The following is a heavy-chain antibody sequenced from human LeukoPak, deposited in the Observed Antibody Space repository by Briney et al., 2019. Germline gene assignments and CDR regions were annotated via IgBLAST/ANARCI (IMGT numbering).Heavy chain of an antibody. D-gene: IGHD6-13*01. CDR3: AKDYSGSWYYFDY. V-gene: IGHV3-23*01. CDR1: KFTFSNYA. J-gene: IGHJ4*02. Sequence: GGSLRLSCAASKFTFSNYAMTWVRQAPGKGLEWVSTISSNGGSIFYSDSVKGRFTISRDNSKNTLYLQMNSLRAEDTAVYYCAKDYSGSWYYFDYWGQGTLVTVSS. CDR2: ISSNGGSI.